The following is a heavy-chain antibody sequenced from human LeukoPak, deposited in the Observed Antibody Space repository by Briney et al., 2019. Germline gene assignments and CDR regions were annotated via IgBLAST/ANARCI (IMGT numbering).Heavy chain of an antibody. CDR2: IHYSGTT. D-gene: IGHD5-18*01. CDR1: GGSISTYY. J-gene: IGHJ6*02. Sequence: SETLSLTCTVSGGSISTYYWSWIRQPPGKGLEWIGYIHYSGTTNYNPSLKSRVTISVDTSKNQFSLKLSSVTAADTAVYYCARVATWIPSRRYYYYGMDVWGQGTTVTVSS. CDR3: ARVATWIPSRRYYYYGMDV. V-gene: IGHV4-59*01.